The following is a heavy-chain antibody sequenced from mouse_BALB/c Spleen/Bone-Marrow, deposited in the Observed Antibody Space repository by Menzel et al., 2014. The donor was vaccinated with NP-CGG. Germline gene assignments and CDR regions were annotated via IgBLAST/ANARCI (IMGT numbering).Heavy chain of an antibody. J-gene: IGHJ2*01. CDR1: GFTFTDYY. CDR3: ARDKGRVFFDY. Sequence: VQQKESGGGLVQPGGSLRLSCATSGFTFTDYYMNWVRQPPGKALEWLGFIRNKANGYTTEYSASVKGRFTISRDNSQNILYLQMNTLRAEDSATYYCARDKGRVFFDYWGQGTTLTVSS. V-gene: IGHV7-3*02. CDR2: IRNKANGYTT.